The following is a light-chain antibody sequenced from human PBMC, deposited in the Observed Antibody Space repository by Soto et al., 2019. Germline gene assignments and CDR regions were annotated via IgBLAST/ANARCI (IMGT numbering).Light chain of an antibody. J-gene: IGKJ1*01. V-gene: IGKV1-5*01. CDR2: DAS. CDR1: QNISSW. Sequence: DIQMTQSPSALSASVGDRVNITCRASQNISSWLAWYQQKPGKAPKSLIYDASSLESGVPSRLSGSGSGTEFTLTISNLQPDDSATYYCQHYKAFSPWTFGQGTKLDIK. CDR3: QHYKAFSPWT.